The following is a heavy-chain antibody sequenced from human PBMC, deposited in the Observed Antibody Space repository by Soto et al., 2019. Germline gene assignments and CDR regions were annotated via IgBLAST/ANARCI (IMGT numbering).Heavy chain of an antibody. Sequence: ASVKVSCKASGGTFTGYYMHWVRQAPGQGLERMGWINPNSGGTNYAQKFQGRVTMTRDTSISTAYMELSRLRSDDTAVYYCARDLRVAAAGTRYFQHWGQGTLVTVSS. CDR2: INPNSGGT. CDR1: GGTFTGYY. J-gene: IGHJ1*01. V-gene: IGHV1-2*02. D-gene: IGHD6-13*01. CDR3: ARDLRVAAAGTRYFQH.